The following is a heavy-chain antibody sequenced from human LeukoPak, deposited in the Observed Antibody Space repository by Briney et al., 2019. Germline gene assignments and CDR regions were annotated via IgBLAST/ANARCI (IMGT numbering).Heavy chain of an antibody. V-gene: IGHV3-74*01. CDR1: GFTFSSYW. CDR3: ARTGDSSGRDY. CDR2: INSDGSST. Sequence: GGSLRLSCAASGFTFSSYWMHWVRQAPGKGLVWVSRINSDGSSTSYADSVKGRFTISRDNAKNTLYLQMNSLRAEDTAVYYCARTGDSSGRDYWGQGTLVTVSS. D-gene: IGHD6-19*01. J-gene: IGHJ4*02.